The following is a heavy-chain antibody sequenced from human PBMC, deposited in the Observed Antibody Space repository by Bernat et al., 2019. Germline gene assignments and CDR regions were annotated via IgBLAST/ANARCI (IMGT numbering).Heavy chain of an antibody. CDR1: GYSISSGYY. D-gene: IGHD3-10*01. V-gene: IGHV4-38-2*01. CDR2: IYHSGST. CDR3: ARVHYYGSGGGLIDP. Sequence: QVQLQESGPGLVKPSETLSLTCAVSGYSISSGYYWGWIRQPPGKGLEWIGSIYHSGSTYYNPSLKSRVTITVDTSKRQFSLKLRSVTAADTAVYYCARVHYYGSGGGLIDPWGQGTLVTVSS. J-gene: IGHJ5*02.